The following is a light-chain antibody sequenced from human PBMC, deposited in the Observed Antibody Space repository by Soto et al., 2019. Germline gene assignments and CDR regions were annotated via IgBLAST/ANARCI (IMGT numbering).Light chain of an antibody. Sequence: QSALTQPPSASGSRGQSVTISCTGISSDVDDYKYVSWYQQHPGKAPKLIIYELSQRPSGVPDRFSGSKSGNAASLTVSGLQADDGADYYCSSYAGSNNLHVVFGGGTKVTVL. CDR3: SSYAGSNNLHVV. V-gene: IGLV2-8*01. CDR1: SSDVDDYKY. CDR2: ELS. J-gene: IGLJ2*01.